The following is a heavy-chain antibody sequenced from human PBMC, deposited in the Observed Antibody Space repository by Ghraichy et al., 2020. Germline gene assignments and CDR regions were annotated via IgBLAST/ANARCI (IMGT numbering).Heavy chain of an antibody. CDR2: IYYSGST. J-gene: IGHJ6*01. CDR1: GGSISSYY. Sequence: SETLSLTCTVSGGSISSYYWSWIRQPPGKGLEWIGYIYYSGSTNYNPSLKSRVTISVDTSKNQFSLKLSSVTAADTAVYYCAREGYYYVSSGYPKNPNHYYDYCGRDVWGQGTTVTVSS. CDR3: AREGYYYVSSGYPKNPNHYYDYCGRDV. D-gene: IGHD3-22*01. V-gene: IGHV4-59*01.